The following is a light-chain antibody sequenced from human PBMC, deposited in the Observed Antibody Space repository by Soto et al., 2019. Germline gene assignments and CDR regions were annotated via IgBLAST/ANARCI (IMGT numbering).Light chain of an antibody. Sequence: EIVLTQSPGTLSLSPGESATLSCRASQSISSSFFAWYQHKPGQAPRLLIYGTSNRATGVPDRISGSGSGTVFTLTIERVEAEDFAVYHCQQYATSPLTFGGGTTLEIK. V-gene: IGKV3-20*01. CDR2: GTS. CDR1: QSISSSF. CDR3: QQYATSPLT. J-gene: IGKJ4*01.